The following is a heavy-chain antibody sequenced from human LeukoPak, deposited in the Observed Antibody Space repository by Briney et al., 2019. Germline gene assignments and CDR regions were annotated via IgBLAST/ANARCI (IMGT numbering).Heavy chain of an antibody. CDR3: ARDPLPSPGDYFDY. CDR2: ISYDGKVQ. Sequence: GGSLRLSCAAAGFTFSRYPMHWVRQAPGKGLEWVAVISYDGKVQKYADSVKGRFTISRDDSRNTLYLQMNSLTVEDTAVYYCARDPLPSPGDYFDYWGQGSLVTVSS. CDR1: GFTFSRYP. V-gene: IGHV3-30*04. D-gene: IGHD2-2*01. J-gene: IGHJ4*02.